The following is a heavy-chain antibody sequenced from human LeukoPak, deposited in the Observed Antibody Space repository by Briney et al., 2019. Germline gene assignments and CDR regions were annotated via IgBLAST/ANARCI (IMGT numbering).Heavy chain of an antibody. D-gene: IGHD2-2*01. CDR1: GFTFSSYG. CDR2: IRYDGSNK. V-gene: IGHV3-30*02. J-gene: IGHJ4*02. CDR3: AKDLGYCSSTSCRYY. Sequence: PGGSLRLSCAASGFTFSSYGMHWVRQAPGKGLEWVAFIRYDGSNKYYADSVKGRFTISRDNSKNTLYLQMNSLRAEDTAVYYCAKDLGYCSSTSCRYYWGQGTLVTVSS.